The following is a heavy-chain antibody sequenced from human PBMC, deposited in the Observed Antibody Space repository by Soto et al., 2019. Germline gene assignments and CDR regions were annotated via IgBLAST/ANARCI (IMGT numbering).Heavy chain of an antibody. CDR1: GCSISSGDYY. Sequence: QVQLQESGPGLVKPAQTLSLTCTVSGCSISSGDYYWSWIRQPPGKGLEWIGYIYYSGSNYYNTSPEDRVSIAVDTSKNQCSQEPGSFTGAGAAVYCCGRGCIGGGGMDVWGQGTTVTVSS. CDR3: GRGCIGGGGMDV. V-gene: IGHV4-30-4*01. J-gene: IGHJ6*02. CDR2: IYYSGSN. D-gene: IGHD3-16*01.